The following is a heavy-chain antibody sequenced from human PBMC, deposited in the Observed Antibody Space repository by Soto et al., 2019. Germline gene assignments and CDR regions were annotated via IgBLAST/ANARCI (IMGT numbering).Heavy chain of an antibody. Sequence: EVQLLESGGGLVQPGGSLRLSCGASGFTFSDNAMTWVRQAPGKGLEWVSSISDDGDSTYYAVTVKGRFTIPRDNPKTTLFLQMSSLGAEDTAVNYCTKSLSTAVNYGLDVWGQGTSVTVSS. CDR2: ISDDGDST. J-gene: IGHJ6*02. CDR1: GFTFSDNA. V-gene: IGHV3-23*01. CDR3: TKSLSTAVNYGLDV. D-gene: IGHD2-2*01.